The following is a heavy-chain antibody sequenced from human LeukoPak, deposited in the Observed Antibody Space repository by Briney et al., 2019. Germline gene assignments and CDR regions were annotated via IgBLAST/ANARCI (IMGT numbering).Heavy chain of an antibody. Sequence: QPGGSLRLSCAASGFTFSSFEMKWVRQAPGKGLEWVSYISSSSSTIYYADSVKGRFTISRDNAKNSLYLQMNSLRAEDTAVYYCARDKNSGSYSPGYDYWGQGTLVTVSS. V-gene: IGHV3-48*01. J-gene: IGHJ4*02. CDR1: GFTFSSFE. CDR3: ARDKNSGSYSPGYDY. D-gene: IGHD1-26*01. CDR2: ISSSSSTI.